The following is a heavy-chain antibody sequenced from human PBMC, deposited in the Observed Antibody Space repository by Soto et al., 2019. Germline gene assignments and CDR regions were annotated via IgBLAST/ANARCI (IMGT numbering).Heavy chain of an antibody. V-gene: IGHV5-51*01. CDR1: GYSFSNSW. CDR3: VIHDASRSTAF. D-gene: IGHD2-2*01. CDR2: IYPGDSDS. Sequence: RESLRISCKGSGYSFSNSWIAWVRQMPGKGLEWMGIIYPGDSDSRYSPSFQGQVSISADKSINTAYLQWSSLKASDTAMYYCVIHDASRSTAFRGQGLLVTVSS. J-gene: IGHJ4*02.